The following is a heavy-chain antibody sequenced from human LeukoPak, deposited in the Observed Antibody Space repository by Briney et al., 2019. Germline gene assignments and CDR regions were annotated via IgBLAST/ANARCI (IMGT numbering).Heavy chain of an antibody. CDR2: ISYDGSNK. Sequence: PGGSLRLSCAASGFIFSSSAMSWVRQGPGKGLEWVAVISYDGSNKHYADSVNGRFTISRDNSKNTLYLQMNSLRVEDSAVYYCAKPLYFGESLNWFDPWGQGTLVTVSS. V-gene: IGHV3-30*18. D-gene: IGHD3-10*01. J-gene: IGHJ5*02. CDR3: AKPLYFGESLNWFDP. CDR1: GFIFSSSA.